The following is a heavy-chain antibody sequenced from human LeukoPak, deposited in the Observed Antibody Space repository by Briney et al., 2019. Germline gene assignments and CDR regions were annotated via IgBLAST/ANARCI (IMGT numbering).Heavy chain of an antibody. CDR3: AKNTPMIVAYYFDY. J-gene: IGHJ4*02. CDR1: GFTVSSNY. CDR2: IYSGGST. V-gene: IGHV3-53*01. Sequence: GGSLRLSCAASGFTVSSNYMSWVRQAPGKGLEWVSVIYSGGSTYYADSVKGRFTISRDNSKNTLYLQMNSLRAEDTAVYYCAKNTPMIVAYYFDYWGQGTLVTVSS. D-gene: IGHD3-22*01.